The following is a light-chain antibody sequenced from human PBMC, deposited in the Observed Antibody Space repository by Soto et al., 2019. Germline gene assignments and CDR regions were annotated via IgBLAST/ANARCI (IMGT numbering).Light chain of an antibody. CDR3: QQYNSYSKT. Sequence: DIQRTQSPSTVSASVGDRVTITCRASQSISSWLAWYQQKPGKAPKLLIYDASSLESGVPSRFSGSGSGTGFTLTISSLQPDDFATYYCQQYNSYSKTLGQGTKVDIK. CDR2: DAS. V-gene: IGKV1-5*01. J-gene: IGKJ1*01. CDR1: QSISSW.